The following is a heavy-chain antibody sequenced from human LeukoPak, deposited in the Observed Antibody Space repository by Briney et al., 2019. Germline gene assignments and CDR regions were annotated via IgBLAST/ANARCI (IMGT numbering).Heavy chain of an antibody. CDR3: ARGAGYSSSWYFY. V-gene: IGHV4-34*01. D-gene: IGHD6-13*01. CDR1: GGSFSGYY. J-gene: IGHJ4*02. CDR2: INHSGST. Sequence: PSETLSLTCAVYGGSFSGYYWSWIRQPPGKGLEWIGEINHSGSTNYNPSLKSRVTISVDTSKNQFSLKLSSVTAADTAVYYCARGAGYSSSWYFYWGQGTLVTVSS.